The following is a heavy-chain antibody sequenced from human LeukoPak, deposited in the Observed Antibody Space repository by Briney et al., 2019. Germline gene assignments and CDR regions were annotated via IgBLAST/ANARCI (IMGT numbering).Heavy chain of an antibody. CDR3: ARGRLPMVRGVMYNWFDP. D-gene: IGHD3-10*01. CDR1: GYTFTSHD. J-gene: IGHJ5*02. CDR2: INPNSGGT. Sequence: ASVKVSCKVSGYTFTSHDINWVRQAPGQGLEWMGRINPNSGGTNYAQKFQGRVTMTRDTSISTAYMELSRLRSDDTAVYYCARGRLPMVRGVMYNWFDPWGQGTLVTVSS. V-gene: IGHV1-2*06.